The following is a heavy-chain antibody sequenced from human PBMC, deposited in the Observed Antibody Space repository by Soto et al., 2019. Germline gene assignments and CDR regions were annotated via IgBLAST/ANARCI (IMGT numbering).Heavy chain of an antibody. V-gene: IGHV1-46*01. CDR2: INPNGGST. D-gene: IGHD6-13*01. CDR1: GYIFINYY. Sequence: QVQLVQSGAEVKKPGASVKVSCKASGYIFINYYIHWVRQAPGQGLEWIGIINPNGGSTNYAQKFRGRVTLARDTSTSTVYMDLSSLKSEDTAMYYCARDLAAGDFWGQGTLVTVSS. J-gene: IGHJ4*02. CDR3: ARDLAAGDF.